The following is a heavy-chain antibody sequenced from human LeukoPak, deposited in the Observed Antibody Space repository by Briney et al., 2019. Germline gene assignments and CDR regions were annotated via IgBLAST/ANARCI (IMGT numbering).Heavy chain of an antibody. J-gene: IGHJ6*02. CDR3: ARGSSSYYYYGMDV. D-gene: IGHD6-13*01. V-gene: IGHV4-59*01. CDR1: GGSISSYY. Sequence: SETLSLTCTVSGGSISSYYWSWIRQPPGKGLEWIGYIYYSGSTNYNPSLKSRVTISVDTSKNQFSLKLSSVTAADTAVYYCARGSSSYYYYGMDVWGQGTTVTVSS. CDR2: IYYSGST.